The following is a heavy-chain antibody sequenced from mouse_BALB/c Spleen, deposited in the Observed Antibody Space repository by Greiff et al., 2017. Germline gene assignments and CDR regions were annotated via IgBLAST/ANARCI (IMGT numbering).Heavy chain of an antibody. CDR1: GFTFSSYG. V-gene: IGHV5-6*01. CDR2: ISSGGSYT. J-gene: IGHJ3*01. Sequence: EVQLVESGGDLVKPGGSLKLSCAASGFTFSSYGMSWVRQTPDKRLEWVATISSGGSYTYYPDSVKGRFTISRDNAKNTLYLQMSSLKSEDTAMYYCARDGNGNSLFAYWGQGTLVTVSA. D-gene: IGHD2-1*01. CDR3: ARDGNGNSLFAY.